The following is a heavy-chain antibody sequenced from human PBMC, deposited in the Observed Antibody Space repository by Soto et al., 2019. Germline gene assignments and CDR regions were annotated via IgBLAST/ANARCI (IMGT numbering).Heavy chain of an antibody. CDR2: ISASYST. Sequence: AGSLRLSCAASGFTFNTYAMSWVRQAPGKGLERVSAISASYSTYYADSVKGRFTISRDNSMNALYLQMNSLRIEDTAVYYCAHPRGYGVFDAYDIWGQGTMVTVSS. CDR1: GFTFNTYA. CDR3: AHPRGYGVFDAYDI. V-gene: IGHV3-23*01. D-gene: IGHD4-17*01. J-gene: IGHJ3*02.